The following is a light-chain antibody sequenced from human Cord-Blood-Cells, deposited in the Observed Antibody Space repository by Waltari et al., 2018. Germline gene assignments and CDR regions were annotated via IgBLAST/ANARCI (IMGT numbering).Light chain of an antibody. CDR3: QQSYSTPLT. Sequence: DIQMTQSPSSLSASVGDRVTITCRASQSISSYLNWYQQQPGKAPKLLIYAASSLQRGGPSRFSGSGSGRDFTLTISSLQPEYFATYYCQQSYSTPLTFGGGTKVEIK. CDR2: AAS. J-gene: IGKJ4*01. CDR1: QSISSY. V-gene: IGKV1-39*01.